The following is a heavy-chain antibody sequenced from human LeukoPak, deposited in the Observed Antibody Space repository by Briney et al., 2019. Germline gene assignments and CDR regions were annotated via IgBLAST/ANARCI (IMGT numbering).Heavy chain of an antibody. CDR3: ATHRRSHGSEF. Sequence: SGTLSLTCTVSGLSFEHYFWSWIRQPPGKGLEWIGYVYYTGTTDYSPSLKSRLTISADTSKKQFSLKLTSVTAADTAVYYCATHRRSHGSEFWGQGTLVSVSS. D-gene: IGHD3-10*01. CDR1: GLSFEHYF. V-gene: IGHV4-59*12. J-gene: IGHJ4*02. CDR2: VYYTGTT.